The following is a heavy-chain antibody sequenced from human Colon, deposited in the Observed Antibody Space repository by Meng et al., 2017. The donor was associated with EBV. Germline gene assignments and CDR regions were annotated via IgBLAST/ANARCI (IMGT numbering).Heavy chain of an antibody. CDR2: IIHGGSP. CDR1: GGSRSGAY. J-gene: IGHJ4*02. D-gene: IGHD2-8*02. Sequence: VQLQWWGAGLLKPSATLSLPCAVNGGSRSGAYWNWIRQPPGKGLGWIGEIIHGGSPSYNPSLKSRVTISIDTSKNQLSLMLSSVTAADTAVYYCARRPTGIDYWGQGTLVTVSS. CDR3: ARRPTGIDY. V-gene: IGHV4-34*12.